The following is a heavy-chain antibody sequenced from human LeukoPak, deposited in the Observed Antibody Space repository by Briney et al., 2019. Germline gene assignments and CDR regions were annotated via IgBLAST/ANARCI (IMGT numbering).Heavy chain of an antibody. V-gene: IGHV4-59*11. CDR2: IYYSGST. D-gene: IGHD2-2*01. J-gene: IGHJ4*02. CDR3: ARESRYCSSTSCPSDY. CDR1: GGSISSHY. Sequence: SETLSLTCTVSGGSISSHYWSWLRQPPGKGLEWIGYIYYSGSTNYNPSLKSRVTISVDTSKNQFSLKLSSVTAADTAVYYCARESRYCSSTSCPSDYWGQGTLVTVSS.